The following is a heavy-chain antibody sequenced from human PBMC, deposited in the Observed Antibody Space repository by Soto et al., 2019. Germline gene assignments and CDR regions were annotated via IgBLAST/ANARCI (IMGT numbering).Heavy chain of an antibody. V-gene: IGHV1-24*01. CDR1: GYPLTELS. Sequence: DSVQVSCTVSGYPLTELSMHWVRQAPGKGLEWMGGFDPEDGETIYAQKFQGRVTMTEDTSTDTAYMERSSLRSEDTAVYYCATSDYGGFWDHWVQGTLVT. CDR3: ATSDYGGFWDH. CDR2: FDPEDGET. D-gene: IGHD4-17*01. J-gene: IGHJ4*02.